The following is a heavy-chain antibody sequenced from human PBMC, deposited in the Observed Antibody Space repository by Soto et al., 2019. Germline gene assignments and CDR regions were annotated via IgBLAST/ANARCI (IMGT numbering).Heavy chain of an antibody. CDR1: GYAFTSYA. Sequence: SVKVSCKASGYAFTSYAMHWVRQAPGQGLEWMGGIIPRSATSKYAQKFQGRVTITADESTSTVYMELRTLRPEDTAVYYCAREGLVLVPTTVNSDYYYAMDVWGQGTTVTVSS. D-gene: IGHD4-17*01. J-gene: IGHJ6*02. V-gene: IGHV1-69*13. CDR3: AREGLVLVPTTVNSDYYYAMDV. CDR2: IIPRSATS.